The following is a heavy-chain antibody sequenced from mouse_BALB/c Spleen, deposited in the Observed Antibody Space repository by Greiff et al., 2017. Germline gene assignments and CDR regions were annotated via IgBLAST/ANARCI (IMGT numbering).Heavy chain of an antibody. V-gene: IGHV5-6*01. CDR3: ARADGYYVY. CDR2: ISSGGSYT. CDR1: GFTFSSYG. D-gene: IGHD2-3*01. J-gene: IGHJ3*01. Sequence: EVQLVESGGDLVKPGGSLKLSCAASGFTFSSYGMSWVRQTPDKRLEWVATISSGGSYTYYPDSVKGRFTISRDNAKNTLYLQMSSLKSEDTAMYYCARADGYYVYWGQGTLVTVSA.